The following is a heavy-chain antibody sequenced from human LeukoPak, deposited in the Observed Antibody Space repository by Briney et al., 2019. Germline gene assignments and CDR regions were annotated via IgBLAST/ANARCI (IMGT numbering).Heavy chain of an antibody. Sequence: GGSLRLSCAASGFTFDDYGMSWVRQAPGKGLEWVSGINWNGGSTGYADSVKGRFTISRDNAKNSLYLQVCSLRAEDTAWYYCARGQNYYGSGSQTFDIWGQGTMVTVSS. CDR2: INWNGGST. V-gene: IGHV3-20*04. J-gene: IGHJ3*02. CDR1: GFTFDDYG. CDR3: ARGQNYYGSGSQTFDI. D-gene: IGHD3-10*01.